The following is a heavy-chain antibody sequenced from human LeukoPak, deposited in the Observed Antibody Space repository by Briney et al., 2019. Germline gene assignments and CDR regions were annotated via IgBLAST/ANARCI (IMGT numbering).Heavy chain of an antibody. CDR3: ARDLLEYSSSSLPDY. J-gene: IGHJ4*02. D-gene: IGHD6-6*01. V-gene: IGHV3-48*04. Sequence: GWSLRLSCAASGFTFSSYSMNWVRQAPGKGLEWVSYISSSSSTIYYAGSVKGRFTISRDNAKNSLYLQMNSLRAEDTAVYYCARDLLEYSSSSLPDYWGQGTLVTVSS. CDR2: ISSSSSTI. CDR1: GFTFSSYS.